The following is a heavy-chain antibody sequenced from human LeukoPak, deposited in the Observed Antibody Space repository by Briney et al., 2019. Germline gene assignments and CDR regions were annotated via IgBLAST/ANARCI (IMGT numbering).Heavy chain of an antibody. CDR2: TYYRSTWYN. CDR1: GDSFSSNSVT. CDR3: ARGQSITMIVVVIRQYYFDY. D-gene: IGHD3-22*01. V-gene: IGHV6-1*01. Sequence: SQTLSLTCAISGDSFSSNSVTWNWIRQSPSRGLEWLGRTYYRSTWYNDYAVSVRGRITVNPDTSKNQFSLKLSSVTAADTAVYYCARGQSITMIVVVIRQYYFDYWGQGTLVTVSS. J-gene: IGHJ4*02.